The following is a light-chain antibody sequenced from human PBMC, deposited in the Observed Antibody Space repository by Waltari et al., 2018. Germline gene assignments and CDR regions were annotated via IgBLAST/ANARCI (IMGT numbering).Light chain of an antibody. CDR1: ISNLGSNY. CDR2: RNN. Sequence: QSVLTQPPSASETPGQRVIISCSGSISNLGSNYLYCYQQPPGTAPKLLIYRNNQRPSGVSNRFSGSKSGNTASLTISGLQAEDEAIYYCCSYAGSRTWVFGGGAKLTVL. J-gene: IGLJ3*02. V-gene: IGLV1-47*01. CDR3: CSYAGSRTWV.